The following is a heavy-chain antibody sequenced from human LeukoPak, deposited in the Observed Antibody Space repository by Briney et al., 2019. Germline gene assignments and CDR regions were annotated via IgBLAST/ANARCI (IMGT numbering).Heavy chain of an antibody. CDR3: AKDPYDSSGYYSVSWFDP. CDR1: GFTFSSYA. CDR2: ISGSGGST. Sequence: GSLRLSCAASGFTFSSYAMSWVRQAPGKGLEWVSAISGSGGSTYYADSVKGRFTISRDNSKNTLYLQMNSLRAEDTAVYYCAKDPYDSSGYYSVSWFDPWGQGTLVTVSS. V-gene: IGHV3-23*01. J-gene: IGHJ5*02. D-gene: IGHD3-22*01.